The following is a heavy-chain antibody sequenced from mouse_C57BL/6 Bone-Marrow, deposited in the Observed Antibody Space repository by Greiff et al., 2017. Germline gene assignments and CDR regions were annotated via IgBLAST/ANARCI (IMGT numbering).Heavy chain of an antibody. V-gene: IGHV1-55*01. CDR2: IYPGSGST. Sequence: QVQLKQPGAELVKPGASVKMSCKASGYTFTSYWITWVKQRPGQGLEWIGDIYPGSGSTNYNEKFKSKATLTVDTSSSTAYMQLSSLTSEDSAVYYCARYYDYDLYAMDYWGQGTSVTVSS. D-gene: IGHD2-4*01. J-gene: IGHJ4*01. CDR3: ARYYDYDLYAMDY. CDR1: GYTFTSYW.